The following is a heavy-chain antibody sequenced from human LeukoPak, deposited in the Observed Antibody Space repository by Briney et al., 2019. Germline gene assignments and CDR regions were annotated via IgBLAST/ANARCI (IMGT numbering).Heavy chain of an antibody. CDR2: IYHSGST. CDR1: GGSLSGYY. Sequence: SETLSLTCAVYGGSLSGYYWSWIRQPPGKGLEWIGYIYHSGSTYYNPSLKSRVTISVDRSKNQFSLKLSSVTAADTAVYYCARGYSSSWYYFDYWGQGTLVTVSS. J-gene: IGHJ4*02. V-gene: IGHV4-30-2*01. D-gene: IGHD6-13*01. CDR3: ARGYSSSWYYFDY.